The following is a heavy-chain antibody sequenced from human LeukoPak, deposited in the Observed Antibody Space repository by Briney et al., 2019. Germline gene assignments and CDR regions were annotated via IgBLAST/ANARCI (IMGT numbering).Heavy chain of an antibody. V-gene: IGHV3-53*01. CDR1: GFTVSSNY. CDR3: ARGPCSGGSCQDY. CDR2: IYSGGST. Sequence: GGSLRLSCAASGFTVSSNYMSWVRQAPGKGLEWVSVIYSGGSTYYADSVKGRFTISRDNSKNTLYLQMNSLRAEDTAVYYCARGPCSGGSCQDYWGQGTLVTVSS. D-gene: IGHD2-15*01. J-gene: IGHJ4*02.